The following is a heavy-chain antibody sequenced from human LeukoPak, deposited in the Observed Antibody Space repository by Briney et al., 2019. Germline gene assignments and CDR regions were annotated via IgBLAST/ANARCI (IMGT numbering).Heavy chain of an antibody. CDR1: GFTFSSYG. CDR2: IWYDGSNK. V-gene: IGHV3-33*01. CDR3: ARAPLGADFDY. Sequence: GRSLRLSCAASGFTFSSYGMHWVRQAPGKGLEWAAVIWYDGSNKYYADSVKGRFTISRDNSKNTLYLQMNSLRAEDTAVYYCARAPLGADFDYWGQGTLVTVSS. J-gene: IGHJ4*02. D-gene: IGHD1-26*01.